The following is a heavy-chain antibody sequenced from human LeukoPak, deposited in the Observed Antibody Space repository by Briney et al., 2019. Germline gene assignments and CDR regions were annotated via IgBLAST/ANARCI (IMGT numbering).Heavy chain of an antibody. CDR1: GGSISSYY. D-gene: IGHD2-8*01. CDR3: ARDNDWFDP. V-gene: IGHV4-59*01. CDR2: IYYSGST. Sequence: RPSETLSLTCTVSGGSISSYYWSWLRQPPGKGLEWIGYIYYSGSTNYNPSLKSRVTISVDTSKNQFSLKLSSVTAADTAVYYCARDNDWFDPWGQGTLVTVSS. J-gene: IGHJ5*02.